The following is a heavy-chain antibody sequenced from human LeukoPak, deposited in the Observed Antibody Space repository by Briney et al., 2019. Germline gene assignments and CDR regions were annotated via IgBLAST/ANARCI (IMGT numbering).Heavy chain of an antibody. Sequence: PSETLSLTCAVYGGSFSGYYWSWIRQPPGKGLEWIGEINHSGSTNYNPSLKSRVTISVDTSKNQFSLKLSSVTAADTAVYYCARVFLSARVVMAIGARGGGCFAPGGQETRVTVSS. CDR2: INHSGST. D-gene: IGHD2-21*01. CDR1: GGSFSGYY. V-gene: IGHV4-34*01. J-gene: IGHJ5*02. CDR3: ARVFLSARVVMAIGARGGGCFAP.